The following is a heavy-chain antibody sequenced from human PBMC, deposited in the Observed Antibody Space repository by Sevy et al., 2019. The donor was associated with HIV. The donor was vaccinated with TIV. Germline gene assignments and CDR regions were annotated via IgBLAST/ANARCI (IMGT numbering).Heavy chain of an antibody. Sequence: GGSLRLSCAGSGFTFEDYALHWVRQAPGQGLEWVAGINWNSGSLDYADSVKGRFTISRDDAKNSLYLQMDTLRTEDTALYYCAKTTMTEAAPYIDFWGQGTLVTVSS. CDR3: AKTTMTEAAPYIDF. J-gene: IGHJ4*02. CDR2: INWNSGSL. CDR1: GFTFEDYA. V-gene: IGHV3-9*01. D-gene: IGHD3-22*01.